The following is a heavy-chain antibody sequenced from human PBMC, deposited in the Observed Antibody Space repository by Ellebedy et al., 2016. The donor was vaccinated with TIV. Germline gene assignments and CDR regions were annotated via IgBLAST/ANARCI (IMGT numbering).Heavy chain of an antibody. V-gene: IGHV3-11*01. CDR1: GFPFSDYY. J-gene: IGHJ4*02. D-gene: IGHD3-16*02. Sequence: GESLKISXAASGFPFSDYYMTWIRQAPGKGLEWVSYITSSGTTIYYADSVKGRFTISRDNAKNSLYLQMNSLRAEDTAVYYCARGRYLRVPFDYWGQGTLVTVSS. CDR3: ARGRYLRVPFDY. CDR2: ITSSGTTI.